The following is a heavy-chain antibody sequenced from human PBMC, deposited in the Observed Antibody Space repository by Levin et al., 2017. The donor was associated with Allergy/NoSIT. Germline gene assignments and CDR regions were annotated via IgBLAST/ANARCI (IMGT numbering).Heavy chain of an antibody. CDR2: IYHSGST. D-gene: IGHD6-19*01. CDR1: GDSISISHW. CDR3: ARVGTGWYDFDY. V-gene: IGHV4-4*02. Sequence: GSLRLSCAVSGDSISISHWWSWVRQPPGEGLEWIGEIYHSGSTNYNPSLKSRVTISVDKSKNQFSLQLTSVTAADTAVYYCARVGTGWYDFDYWGQGTLVTVSS. J-gene: IGHJ4*02.